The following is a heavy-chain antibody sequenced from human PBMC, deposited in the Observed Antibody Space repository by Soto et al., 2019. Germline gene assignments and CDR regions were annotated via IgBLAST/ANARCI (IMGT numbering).Heavy chain of an antibody. J-gene: IGHJ4*02. CDR1: GYSFSNYG. CDR2: ISGYNSNT. D-gene: IGHD1-26*01. Sequence: VQLVQSGGEVKQPGASVKVSCRASGYSFSNYGITWVRQAPGQGLEWMGWISGYNSNTNYAQKCEGRVRMTKDTTRSTAYLEVRSLRFDDTAVYYCGRERQWEPVPYWGQGTPVTVSS. V-gene: IGHV1-18*01. CDR3: GRERQWEPVPY.